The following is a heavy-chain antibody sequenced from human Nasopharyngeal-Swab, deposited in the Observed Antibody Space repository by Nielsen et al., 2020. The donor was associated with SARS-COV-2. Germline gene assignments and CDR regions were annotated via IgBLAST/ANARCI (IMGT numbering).Heavy chain of an antibody. D-gene: IGHD3-9*01. J-gene: IGHJ4*02. CDR1: GFTFSDYY. V-gene: IGHV3-11*01. CDR3: ARVPYFDWLWLGAFDY. Sequence: GESLKISCAASGFTFSDYYMSWIRQAPGKGLEWVSYISSSGSTIYYADSVKGRFTISRDNAKNSLYLQMNSLRAEDTAVYYCARVPYFDWLWLGAFDYWGQGTLVTVSS. CDR2: ISSSGSTI.